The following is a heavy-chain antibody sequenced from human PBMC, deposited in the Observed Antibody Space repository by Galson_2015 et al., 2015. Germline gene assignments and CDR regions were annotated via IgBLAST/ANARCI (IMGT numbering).Heavy chain of an antibody. Sequence: SLRLSCAAPGFTFSSYGMHWVRQAPGKGLEWVAVISYDGSNKYYADSVKGRFTISRDNSKNTLYLQMNSLRAEDTAVYYCAKDLESSSWYPGDYWGQGTLVTVSS. J-gene: IGHJ4*02. D-gene: IGHD6-13*01. CDR1: GFTFSSYG. CDR3: AKDLESSSWYPGDY. CDR2: ISYDGSNK. V-gene: IGHV3-30*18.